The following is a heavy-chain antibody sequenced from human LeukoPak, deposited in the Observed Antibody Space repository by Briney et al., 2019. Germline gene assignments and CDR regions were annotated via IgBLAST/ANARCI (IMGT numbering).Heavy chain of an antibody. CDR2: ISYDGSNK. D-gene: IGHD1-26*01. V-gene: IGHV3-30*18. CDR3: AKDIGTWELLTAFDI. J-gene: IGHJ3*02. CDR1: GFTLSSYT. Sequence: PGGSLRLSCAASGFTLSSYTMNWVRQAPGKGLEWVAVISYDGSNKYYADSVKGRFTISRDNSKNTLYLQMNSLRAEDTAVYYCAKDIGTWELLTAFDIWGQGTMVTVSS.